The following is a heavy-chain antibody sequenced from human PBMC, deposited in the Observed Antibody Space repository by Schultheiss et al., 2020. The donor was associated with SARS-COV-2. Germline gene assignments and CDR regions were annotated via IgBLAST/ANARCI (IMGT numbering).Heavy chain of an antibody. V-gene: IGHV3-33*01. D-gene: IGHD5-12*01. J-gene: IGHJ4*02. Sequence: GGSLRLSCAASGFTFSSYGMHWVRQAPGKGLEWVAVIWYDGSNKYYADSVKGRFTISRDNSKNTLYLQMNSLRAEDTAVYYCAREREWLEGYYFDYWGQGTLVTVSS. CDR1: GFTFSSYG. CDR2: IWYDGSNK. CDR3: AREREWLEGYYFDY.